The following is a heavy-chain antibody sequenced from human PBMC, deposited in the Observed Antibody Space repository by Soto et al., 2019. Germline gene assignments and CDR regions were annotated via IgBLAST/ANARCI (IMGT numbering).Heavy chain of an antibody. CDR2: ISYSGST. D-gene: IGHD1-7*01. J-gene: IGHJ4*02. V-gene: IGHV4-39*01. CDR1: GGSLSSSTYY. Sequence: SETLSLTCTVSGGSLSSSTYYWGWIRQPPGKGLEWIGTISYSGSTYYNPSLKSRVTISVDTSKNQFSLKLSSVTAADTAVFYCASSVGMAGTTTFFGYWGQGTLVTV. CDR3: ASSVGMAGTTTFFGY.